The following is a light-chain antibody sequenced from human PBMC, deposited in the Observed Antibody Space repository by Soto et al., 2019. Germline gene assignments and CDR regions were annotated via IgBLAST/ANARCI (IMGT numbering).Light chain of an antibody. CDR3: QQSYNTPYT. CDR2: APF. J-gene: IGKJ2*01. Sequence: DIPMTQSPSSLSASLGDRVTITCRASQTIWTHLNWYQQKPGKAPRLLIYAPFTLQSGVPSRFSGSGSGADFTLTISSLQPEDVATYYCQQSYNTPYTFGRGTKLEIK. V-gene: IGKV1-39*01. CDR1: QTIWTH.